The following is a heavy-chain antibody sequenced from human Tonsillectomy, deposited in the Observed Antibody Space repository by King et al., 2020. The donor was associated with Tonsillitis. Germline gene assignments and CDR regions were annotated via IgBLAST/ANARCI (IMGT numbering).Heavy chain of an antibody. J-gene: IGHJ4*02. CDR3: ARDLGRYSSSWGGDC. CDR1: GFTFSDYY. CDR2: ISSSGCII. V-gene: IGHV3-11*01. D-gene: IGHD6-13*01. Sequence: QLVQSGGGLVKPGGSLRLSCAASGFTFSDYYMNWIRQAPGKGLEWVSYISSSGCIIYYADSVKGRFTISRDNAKNSLYLQMNSLRPEDTAVYYCARDLGRYSSSWGGDCWGQGTLVTVSS.